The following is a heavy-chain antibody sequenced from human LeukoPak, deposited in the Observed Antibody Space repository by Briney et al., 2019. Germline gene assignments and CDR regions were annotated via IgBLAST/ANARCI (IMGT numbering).Heavy chain of an antibody. CDR2: VDSSGNT. J-gene: IGHJ4*02. CDR1: VVSMNGYY. CDR3: AKSNGYGLIDY. V-gene: IGHV4-4*07. D-gene: IGHD5-12*01. Sequence: PSETLSLTCSVSVVSMNGYYWSWLRQSAGNRLEWIGHVDSSGNTNYNPSLESRVTMYIDTSKNQFFLKLSSVTAADTAMYYCAKSNGYGLIDYWGQGTLVTVSS.